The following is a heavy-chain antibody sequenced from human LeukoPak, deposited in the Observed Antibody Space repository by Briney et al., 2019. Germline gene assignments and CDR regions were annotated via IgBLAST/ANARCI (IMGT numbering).Heavy chain of an antibody. CDR2: INHSGST. Sequence: SGTLSLTCAVYGGSFGGYYWSWIRQPPGKGLEWIGEINHSGSTNYNPSLKSRVTISVDASKNQFCLKLSSVTAADTAVYYCARSPASSTSDYWGEGTLVTVSS. D-gene: IGHD2-2*01. V-gene: IGHV4-34*01. CDR3: ARSPASSTSDY. CDR1: GGSFGGYY. J-gene: IGHJ4*02.